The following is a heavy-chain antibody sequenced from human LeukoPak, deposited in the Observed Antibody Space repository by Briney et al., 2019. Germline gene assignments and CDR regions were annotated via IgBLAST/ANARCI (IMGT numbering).Heavy chain of an antibody. J-gene: IGHJ4*02. V-gene: IGHV3-23*01. D-gene: IGHD3-16*01. CDR2: ISGRGGST. CDR1: GFTFSSYA. Sequence: GGSLRLSCAASGFTFSSYAMSWVRQAPGKGLEWVSAISGRGGSTYYADSVKGRFTISRDNTKNTLYLQMNSLRAEDTAVYYCICLARVWGSYSFWGQGTLVTVSS. CDR3: ICLARVWGSYSF.